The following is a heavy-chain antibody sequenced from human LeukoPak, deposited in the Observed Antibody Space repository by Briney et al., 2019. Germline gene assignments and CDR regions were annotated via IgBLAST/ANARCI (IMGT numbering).Heavy chain of an antibody. CDR3: AKEGCTGTNCYINC. CDR1: GFTFRDYA. D-gene: IGHD2-2*02. V-gene: IGHV3-23*01. CDR2: IGGSGGST. J-gene: IGHJ4*02. Sequence: GGPLRLSCAASGFTFRDYAMSWVRQAPGKGLEWVSVIGGSGGSTYYADSVKGRFTISRDDSKNTLYLQMNSLRAEDTAVYHCAKEGCTGTNCYINCWGQGTLVTVSS.